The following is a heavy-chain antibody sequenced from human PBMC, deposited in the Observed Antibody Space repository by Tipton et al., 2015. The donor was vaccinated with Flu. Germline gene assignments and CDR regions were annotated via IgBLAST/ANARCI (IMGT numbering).Heavy chain of an antibody. CDR1: GGSISSYY. J-gene: IGHJ6*02. V-gene: IGHV4-59*01. CDR2: IYYSGST. CDR3: VRDRPNYYYYGMGV. Sequence: LRLSCTVSGGSISSYYWSWIRQPPGKGLEWIGYIYYSGSTNYSPSLKSRVTISVDTSKNQFSLTLSSVTAADTAVYYCVRDRPNYYYYGMGVWGQGTTVTVSS.